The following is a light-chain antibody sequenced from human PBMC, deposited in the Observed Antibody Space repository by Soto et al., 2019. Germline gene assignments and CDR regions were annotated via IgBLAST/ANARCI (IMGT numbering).Light chain of an antibody. J-gene: IGKJ1*01. CDR2: KAS. CDR1: QSTSSW. Sequence: EIQMTPAPSTLSSSLGEKENKTFRASQSTSSWLAWYQQKPGKAPKLLIYKASSLESGVPSRFSGSGSGTEFTLTISSLQPDDFATYYCQQYNSYWTFGQGTKVDIK. V-gene: IGKV1-5*03. CDR3: QQYNSYWT.